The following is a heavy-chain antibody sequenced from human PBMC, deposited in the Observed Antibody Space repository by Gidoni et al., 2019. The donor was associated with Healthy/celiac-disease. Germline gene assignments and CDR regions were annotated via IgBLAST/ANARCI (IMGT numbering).Heavy chain of an antibody. CDR1: GFTFDDYT. Sequence: EVQLVESGGVVVQPGGYMRLSCAASGFTFDDYTMQWVRQAPGKGLGWFSLSSWDGGSTYYADSVKGRFTISRDNSKNSLYLQMNSLRTEDTALYYCAKEGLGYCSSTSCQSHQYYFDYWGQGTLVTVSS. J-gene: IGHJ4*02. CDR2: SSWDGGST. V-gene: IGHV3-43*01. D-gene: IGHD2-2*01. CDR3: AKEGLGYCSSTSCQSHQYYFDY.